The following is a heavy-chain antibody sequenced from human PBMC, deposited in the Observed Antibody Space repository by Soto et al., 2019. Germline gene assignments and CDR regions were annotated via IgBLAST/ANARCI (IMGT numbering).Heavy chain of an antibody. CDR1: GFTVSNNF. D-gene: IGHD4-17*01. CDR3: ASRRNPYGAYDY. CDR2: IYRDGST. J-gene: IGHJ4*02. V-gene: IGHV3-66*01. Sequence: EVQLVVSGGGLVQPGGSLRLYCAASGFTVSNNFMSWVRQAPGKGLEWVSIIYRDGSTYYADSVKGRFTISRDNSKNTLYLQMNSLRADDTAVYYCASRRNPYGAYDYWGQGTLVTVSS.